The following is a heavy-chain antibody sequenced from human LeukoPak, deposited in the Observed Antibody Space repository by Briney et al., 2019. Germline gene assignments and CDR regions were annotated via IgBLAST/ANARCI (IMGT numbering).Heavy chain of an antibody. CDR2: IIPIFGTA. D-gene: IGHD5-12*01. CDR1: GGTFSSYA. V-gene: IGHV1-69*06. CDR3: ARSDIVATISDY. Sequence: SVKVSCKASGGTFSSYAISWVRQAPGQGLEWMGGIIPIFGTANYAQKFQGRVTITADKSTSTAYMELSSLRSDDTAVYYCARSDIVATISDYWGQGTLVTVSS. J-gene: IGHJ4*02.